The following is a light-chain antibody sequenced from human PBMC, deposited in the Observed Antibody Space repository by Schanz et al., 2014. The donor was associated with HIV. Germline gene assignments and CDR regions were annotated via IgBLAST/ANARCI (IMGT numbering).Light chain of an antibody. CDR2: DVS. V-gene: IGLV2-14*03. J-gene: IGLJ1*01. Sequence: QSALTQPASVSGSPGQSITISCTGTSADVGAYNFVSWYQQHPGKAPKVIIYDVSVRPSGVSNRFSGYKSGDTASLTISGLQAEDEADFYCSSYAGSNLVYVFGTGTKLTVL. CDR1: SADVGAYNF. CDR3: SSYAGSNLVYV.